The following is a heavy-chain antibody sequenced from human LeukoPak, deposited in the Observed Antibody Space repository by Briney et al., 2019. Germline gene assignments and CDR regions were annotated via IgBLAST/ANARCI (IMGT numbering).Heavy chain of an antibody. Sequence: SVKVSCKTSGGTFTSYAITWVRQALGQGLEWMGKIIPISGTTNYAQKFQGRVTFTADESTSTAYMELGSLRSEDTASYYCARKLRLGGNWFDPWGQGTLVTVSS. CDR1: GGTFTSYA. CDR2: IIPISGTT. CDR3: ARKLRLGGNWFDP. J-gene: IGHJ5*02. V-gene: IGHV1-69*13. D-gene: IGHD1-26*01.